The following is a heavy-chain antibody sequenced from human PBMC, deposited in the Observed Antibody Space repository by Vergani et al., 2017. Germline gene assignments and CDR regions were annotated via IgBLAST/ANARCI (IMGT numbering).Heavy chain of an antibody. CDR1: GDSLRGHY. CDR3: AGGNDHGTYNPPLDP. J-gene: IGHJ5*02. Sequence: QVQLRQWGAGLVKPSETLSLTCGIYGDSLRGHYWSWIRQSPGKGLEWIGSAYHSGATYYNPSLESRVTILLDTSRKQFSLRLNSVTAADTAVYYCAGGNDHGTYNPPLDPWGPGTRVTVSS. CDR2: AYHSGAT. D-gene: IGHD4/OR15-4a*01. V-gene: IGHV4-34*02.